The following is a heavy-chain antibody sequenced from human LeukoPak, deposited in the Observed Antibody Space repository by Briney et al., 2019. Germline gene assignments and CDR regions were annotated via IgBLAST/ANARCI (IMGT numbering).Heavy chain of an antibody. CDR3: ARSIHYDILTGYYTPYYYYYMDV. V-gene: IGHV4-39*07. D-gene: IGHD3-9*01. CDR2: IYYSGST. J-gene: IGHJ6*03. Sequence: SESLSLTCTVSGGSISSSSYYWGWIRQPPGKGLEWIGSIYYSGSTYYNPSLKSRVTISVDTSKNQFSLKLSSVTAADTAVYYCARSIHYDILTGYYTPYYYYYMDVWGKGTTVTVSS. CDR1: GGSISSSSYY.